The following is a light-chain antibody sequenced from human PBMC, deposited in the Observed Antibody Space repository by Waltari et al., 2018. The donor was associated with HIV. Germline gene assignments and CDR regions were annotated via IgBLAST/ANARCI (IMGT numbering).Light chain of an antibody. CDR1: RNVCAF. Sequence: DIRLTQSPSTLSASAGDRVAITCRAGRNVCAFLAWYQQKPGKPPKLLIFQASILEGGVPSRFSGSVSGSDFTLTINGLQSDDFATYYCHQYASFSGTFGQGTKVELK. CDR2: QAS. J-gene: IGKJ1*01. CDR3: HQYASFSGT. V-gene: IGKV1-5*03.